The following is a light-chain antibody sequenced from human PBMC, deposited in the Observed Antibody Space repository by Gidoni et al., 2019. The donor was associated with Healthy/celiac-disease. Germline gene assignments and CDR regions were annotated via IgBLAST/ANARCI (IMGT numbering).Light chain of an antibody. J-gene: IGLJ2*01. Sequence: QSVLTQPPSASGTPGQRVTISCSGSSSNIGSNYVYWYQQLPGTAPKLRIYSNNQRPSGVPDRFSGSKSGTSASLAISGLRSEDEADYYCAAWDDSLSGRVVFGGGTKLTVL. CDR2: SNN. V-gene: IGLV1-47*02. CDR1: SSNIGSNY. CDR3: AAWDDSLSGRVV.